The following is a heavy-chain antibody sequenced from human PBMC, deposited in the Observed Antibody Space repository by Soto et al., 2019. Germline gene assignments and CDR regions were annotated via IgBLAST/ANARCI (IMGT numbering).Heavy chain of an antibody. Sequence: SETLSLTCTVSGGSISSYYWSWIRQPPGKGLELIGYIYYSGSTNYNPSLKSRVTITADKSTSTAYMELSSLGSEDTAVYYCASGNMVRGAYRPFWGQGTLVTVSS. CDR3: ASGNMVRGAYRPF. J-gene: IGHJ4*02. V-gene: IGHV4-59*01. CDR2: IYYSGST. D-gene: IGHD3-10*01. CDR1: GGSISSYY.